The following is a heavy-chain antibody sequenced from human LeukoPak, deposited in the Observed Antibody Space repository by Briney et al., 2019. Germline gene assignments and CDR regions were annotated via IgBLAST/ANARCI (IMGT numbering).Heavy chain of an antibody. J-gene: IGHJ4*02. CDR3: AGETDAFDY. CDR2: LNPSDGDT. CDR1: GHTFTSDF. V-gene: IGHV1-46*03. Sequence: ASVKVSCKASGHTFTSDFVHWVRQAPGPGLEWMAVLNPSDGDTTYAQKFQGRITMTRDTSTGTVYMELSSLRSEDTAVYYCAGETDAFDYWGQGTLVTVSS.